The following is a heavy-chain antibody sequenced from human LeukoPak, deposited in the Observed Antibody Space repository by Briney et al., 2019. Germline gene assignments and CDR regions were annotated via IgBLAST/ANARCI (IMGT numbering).Heavy chain of an antibody. Sequence: SSETLSLTCTVSGGSISSSSYYWGWIRQPPGKGLEWIGSIYYSGSTYYNPSLKSRVTISVDTSKNQFSLKLSSVTAADTAVYYCAHTLRSSSSWYHYYYGMDVWGQGTTVTVSS. CDR1: GGSISSSSYY. CDR2: IYYSGST. D-gene: IGHD6-13*01. V-gene: IGHV4-39*01. CDR3: AHTLRSSSSWYHYYYGMDV. J-gene: IGHJ6*02.